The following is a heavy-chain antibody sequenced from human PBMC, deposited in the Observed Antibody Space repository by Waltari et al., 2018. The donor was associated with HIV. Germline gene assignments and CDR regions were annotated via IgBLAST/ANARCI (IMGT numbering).Heavy chain of an antibody. CDR2: INHSGIT. D-gene: IGHD3-10*01. J-gene: IGHJ5*02. CDR3: ARGRVVMVQGVIRVWVDP. CDR1: GGSFSGYF. Sequence: QVQLQQWGAGLLKPSETLSLTCAVYGGSFSGYFWSWIRQPPEKGLEWIGEINHSGITNYNPSLKSRVTISVDTSKNQFSLKLGSVTAADTAVYYCARGRVVMVQGVIRVWVDPWGQGTLVTVSS. V-gene: IGHV4-34*01.